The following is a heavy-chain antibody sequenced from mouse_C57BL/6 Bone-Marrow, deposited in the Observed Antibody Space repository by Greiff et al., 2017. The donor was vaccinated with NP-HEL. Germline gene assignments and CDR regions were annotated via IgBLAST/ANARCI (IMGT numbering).Heavy chain of an antibody. CDR2: ISSGSSTI. CDR1: GFTFSDYG. CDR3: ARAYGSSFFAY. V-gene: IGHV5-17*01. D-gene: IGHD1-1*01. Sequence: VMLVESGGGLVKPGGSLKLSCAASGFTFSDYGMHWVRQAPEKGLEWVAYISSGSSTIYYADTVKGRFTISRDNAKNTLFLQMTSLRSEDTAMYYCARAYGSSFFAYWGQGTLVTVSA. J-gene: IGHJ3*01.